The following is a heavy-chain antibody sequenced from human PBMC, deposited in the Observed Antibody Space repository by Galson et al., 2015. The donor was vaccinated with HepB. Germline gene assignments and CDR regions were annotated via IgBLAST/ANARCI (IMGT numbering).Heavy chain of an antibody. CDR2: IYSGGTT. Sequence: SLRLSCAVSGFSVSTNYMSWVRQAPGKGLEWVSVIYSGGTTYYTDSAKGRFAISRDDSKNILYLQMNSLRAEDTAVYYCARDDRRASGWRGYDNYGLDVWGQGTTVTVSS. D-gene: IGHD6-19*01. V-gene: IGHV3-53*01. CDR1: GFSVSTNY. CDR3: ARDDRRASGWRGYDNYGLDV. J-gene: IGHJ6*02.